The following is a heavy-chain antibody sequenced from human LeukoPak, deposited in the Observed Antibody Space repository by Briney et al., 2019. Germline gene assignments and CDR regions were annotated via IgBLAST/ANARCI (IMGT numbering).Heavy chain of an antibody. J-gene: IGHJ5*02. CDR3: ARDHPYYDILTGDLFPGPYRFDP. CDR1: GYTFTGYY. V-gene: IGHV1-2*02. CDR2: INPNSGGT. Sequence: GASVKVSCKASGYTFTGYYMHWVRQAPGQGLEWMGWINPNSGGTNYAQKLQGRVTMTTDTSTSTAYMELRSLRSDDTAVYYCARDHPYYDILTGDLFPGPYRFDPWGQGTLVTVSS. D-gene: IGHD3-9*01.